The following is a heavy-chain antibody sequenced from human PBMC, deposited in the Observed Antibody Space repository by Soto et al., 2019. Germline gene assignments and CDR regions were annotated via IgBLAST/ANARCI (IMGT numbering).Heavy chain of an antibody. CDR3: ARTTPEWLLTFDY. J-gene: IGHJ4*02. V-gene: IGHV4-30-4*01. CDR1: GGSISSDEYH. Sequence: QVQLEESGPRLVKPSQTLSLTCTVSGGSISSDEYHWSWIRQPPGKGLEWIGYIFDSGSTFYNPSLKSRATISGDTSKTQFSLKLRSVTAADTAVYYCARTTPEWLLTFDYWGQGILVTVSS. CDR2: IFDSGST. D-gene: IGHD3-3*01.